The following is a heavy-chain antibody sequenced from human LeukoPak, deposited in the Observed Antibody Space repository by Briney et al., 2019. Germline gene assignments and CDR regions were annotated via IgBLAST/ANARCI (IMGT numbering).Heavy chain of an antibody. CDR3: AGYSSSPRVV. J-gene: IGHJ4*02. CDR1: GDSISRRSYY. Sequence: SETLSLTCSVSGDSISRRSYYWGWIRQPPGEGLEWIGTIYYDGSTYHNPSLKSRVTISVDASKNQFSLKLSSVTAADTAVYYCAGYSSSPRVVWGQGTLVTVSS. V-gene: IGHV4-39*07. CDR2: IYYDGST. D-gene: IGHD6-6*01.